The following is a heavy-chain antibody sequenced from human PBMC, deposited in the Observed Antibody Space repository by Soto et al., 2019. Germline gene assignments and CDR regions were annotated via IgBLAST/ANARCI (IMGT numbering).Heavy chain of an antibody. CDR1: GYCFASYC. CDR2: FYPSDSYH. V-gene: IGHV5-10-1*01. Sequence: GESLKISCKASGYCFASYCISCVRQMPGKCLEWLVSFYPSDSYHDYNPSFQGHVTISGDKSISTAYFQWSSLQASDTAMYFCARNPYIGRFEIWGQGTTVTASS. CDR3: ARNPYIGRFEI. J-gene: IGHJ3*02. D-gene: IGHD2-15*01.